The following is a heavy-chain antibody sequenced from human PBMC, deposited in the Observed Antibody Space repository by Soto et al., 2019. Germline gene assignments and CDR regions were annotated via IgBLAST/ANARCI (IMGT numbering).Heavy chain of an antibody. CDR3: VKSRGGNNFDFFD. CDR1: GFTFSSYA. D-gene: IGHD5-12*01. V-gene: IGHV3-64D*06. J-gene: IGHJ4*02. Sequence: HLGGSLRLSCSASGFTFSSYAMHWVRQAPGKGLEYVSGIRGNGDPPFYADSVKGRSIISRDNSKNTLFLQMSSLSADDTAVYYCVKSRGGNNFDFFDWGQGALVTVSS. CDR2: IRGNGDPP.